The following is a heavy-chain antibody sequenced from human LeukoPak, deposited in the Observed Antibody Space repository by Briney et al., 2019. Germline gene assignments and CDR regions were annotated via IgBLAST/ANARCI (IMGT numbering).Heavy chain of an antibody. CDR2: ISIYSGNT. J-gene: IGHJ4*02. D-gene: IGHD7-27*01. CDR3: ARDPGGTWGFDY. V-gene: IGHV1-18*01. Sequence: ASVKVFCKASGYTFTSHGLSWARQAPGQGLEWMGWISIYSGNTNYAQKFQDRISMTTDTSTSTAYMELRSLKSDDTAVYYCARDPGGTWGFDYWGQGALVTVSS. CDR1: GYTFTSHG.